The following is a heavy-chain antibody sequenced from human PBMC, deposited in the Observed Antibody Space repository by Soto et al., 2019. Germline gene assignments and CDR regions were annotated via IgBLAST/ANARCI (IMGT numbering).Heavy chain of an antibody. V-gene: IGHV1-18*01. CDR1: GYTFTSYG. CDR3: AKDLIYGYNSGRPFDY. D-gene: IGHD6-19*01. Sequence: ASVKVSCKASGYTFTSYGISWVRQAPGQGLELMGWISAYNGNTNYAQKLQGRVTMTTDTSTSTAYMELRSLRSDDTAVYYCAKDLIYGYNSGRPFDYWGQGTLVTVSS. J-gene: IGHJ4*02. CDR2: ISAYNGNT.